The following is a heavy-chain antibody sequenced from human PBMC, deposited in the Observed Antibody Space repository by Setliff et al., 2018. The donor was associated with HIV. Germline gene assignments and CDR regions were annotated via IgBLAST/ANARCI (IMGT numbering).Heavy chain of an antibody. CDR3: ARGDSEQQLDTREFDK. CDR1: GGSFSGYY. D-gene: IGHD6-13*01. V-gene: IGHV4-34*01. Sequence: KASETLSLTCVVSGGSFSGYYWSWIRQSPGKGLEWIGEITDDGTATYTSSLKSRVTISVDTSKNQFSLKLNSVTAADTAVYYCARGDSEQQLDTREFDKWGQGTLGTVSS. CDR2: ITDDGTA. J-gene: IGHJ4*02.